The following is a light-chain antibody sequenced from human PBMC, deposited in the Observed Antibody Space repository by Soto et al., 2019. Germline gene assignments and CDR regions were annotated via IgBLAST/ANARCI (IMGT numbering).Light chain of an antibody. V-gene: IGKV2-28*01. CDR1: QSLLHSNGYNY. J-gene: IGKJ5*01. Sequence: DLVMTQSPLSLPVTPGEPASISCKSNQSLLHSNGYNYLDWYLQKPGQSPQLLIYLRSYRASGVPDRFSGSGSGTDFTLQISRLEAEDVGVYYCMQALQTPITFGQGTRLEMK. CDR2: LRS. CDR3: MQALQTPIT.